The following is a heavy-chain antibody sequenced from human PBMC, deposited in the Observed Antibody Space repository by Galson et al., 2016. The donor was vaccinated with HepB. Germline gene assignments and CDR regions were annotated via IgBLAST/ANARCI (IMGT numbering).Heavy chain of an antibody. V-gene: IGHV4-39*01. CDR2: VYYSGST. CDR3: ARREGRGLGYGLEG. CDR1: VGSISSSDYY. J-gene: IGHJ6*02. D-gene: IGHD3-16*01. Sequence: ETLSLTCTVSVGSISSSDYYWAWIRQRPGQGLDWIGSVYYSGSTYHNPSLKSRLSISVDTSKNQFFLRLSSVTAADTAVYYCARREGRGLGYGLEGWGQGITVIVSS.